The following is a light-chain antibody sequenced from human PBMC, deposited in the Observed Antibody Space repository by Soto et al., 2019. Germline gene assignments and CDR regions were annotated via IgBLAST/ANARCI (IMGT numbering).Light chain of an antibody. J-gene: IGLJ1*01. CDR2: EGS. CDR3: CSYAGSSTFYV. CDR1: SSDVGGYNL. V-gene: IGLV2-23*01. Sequence: QSVLTQPPSASGSPGQSVTISCTGTSSDVGGYNLVSWYQQHPGKAPKLMIYEGSKRPSGVSNRFSGSKSGNTASLTISGLQAEDEADYYCCSYAGSSTFYVFGTGTKLTVL.